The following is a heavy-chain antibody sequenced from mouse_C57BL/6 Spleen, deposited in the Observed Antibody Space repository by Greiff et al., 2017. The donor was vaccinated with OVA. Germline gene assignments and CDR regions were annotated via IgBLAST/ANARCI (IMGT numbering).Heavy chain of an antibody. CDR1: GYTFTSYW. V-gene: IGHV1-69*01. D-gene: IGHD1-1*01. J-gene: IGHJ3*01. CDR2: IDPSDSYT. CDR3: ARAFITTVVAPFAY. Sequence: QVQLQQPGAELVMPGASVKLSCKASGYTFTSYWMHCVKQRPGQGLEWIGEIDPSDSYTNYNQKFKGKSPLTVDKSSSTAYMQLSSLTSEDSAVYYCARAFITTVVAPFAYWGQGTLVTVSA.